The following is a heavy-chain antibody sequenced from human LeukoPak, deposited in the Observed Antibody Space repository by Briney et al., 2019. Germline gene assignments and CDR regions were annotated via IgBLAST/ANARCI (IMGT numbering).Heavy chain of an antibody. D-gene: IGHD3-22*01. Sequence: GESLKISCKGSGYSFTTYWISWVRQMPGKGLEWMGIIYPGDSDTRYSPSFQGQVTISVDNSISTAYLQWSSLKASDTAIYYCARHRSSGYQPFDYWGQGTLVTVSS. CDR2: IYPGDSDT. CDR1: GYSFTTYW. J-gene: IGHJ4*02. V-gene: IGHV5-51*01. CDR3: ARHRSSGYQPFDY.